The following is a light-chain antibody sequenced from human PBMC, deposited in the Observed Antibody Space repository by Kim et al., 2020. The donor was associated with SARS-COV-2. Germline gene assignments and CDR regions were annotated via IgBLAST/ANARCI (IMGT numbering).Light chain of an antibody. CDR1: SSDVGGYNY. CDR2: DVS. CDR3: SSYTSSSTWV. Sequence: GQSITLSSTGTSSDVGGYNYVSWYQQHPGKAPKLMIYDVSKRPSGVSNRFSCSKSGNTASLTISGLQAEDEADYYCSSYTSSSTWVFGGGTKVTVL. V-gene: IGLV2-14*04. J-gene: IGLJ3*02.